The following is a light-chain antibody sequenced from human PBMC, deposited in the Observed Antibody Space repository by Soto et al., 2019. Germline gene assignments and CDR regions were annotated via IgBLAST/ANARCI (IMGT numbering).Light chain of an antibody. CDR2: DVS. Sequence: QSALTQSASVSGSPGQSINISCTGTTSDSGRSNYVSWYQQHPGKAPKLMIYDVSNRPSGVSNRFSGSKSGNTASLTISGLQTEDEADYYWGSAVSSSSLRWVFGGGTKLTVL. V-gene: IGLV2-14*03. CDR3: GSAVSSSSLRWV. CDR1: TSDSGRSNY. J-gene: IGLJ3*02.